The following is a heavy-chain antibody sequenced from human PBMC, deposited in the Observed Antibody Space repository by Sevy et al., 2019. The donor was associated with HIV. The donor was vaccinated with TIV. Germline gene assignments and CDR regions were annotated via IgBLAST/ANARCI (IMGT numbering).Heavy chain of an antibody. CDR2: FDPEDGEI. CDR1: GKTLSQLS. Sequence: ASVKVSCKVSGKTLSQLSMHWVRQAPGKGLEWLGTFDPEDGEIRYAQKLQGRVTMTEDTSTDTAYMELRSLRSEDTALYYCATTKDYYESSGSPFDYWGQGTLVTVSS. D-gene: IGHD3-22*01. J-gene: IGHJ4*02. V-gene: IGHV1-24*01. CDR3: ATTKDYYESSGSPFDY.